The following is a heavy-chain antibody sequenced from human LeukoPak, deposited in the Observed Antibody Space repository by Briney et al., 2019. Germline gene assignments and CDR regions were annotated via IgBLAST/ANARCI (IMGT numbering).Heavy chain of an antibody. CDR2: ISSSSSYI. Sequence: GGSLRLSCAASGFTFSSYSMNWVRQAPGKGLEWFSSISSSSSYIYYADSVKGRFTISRDNAKNSLYLQMNSLRAEDTAVYYCARDCSSTSCYDYWSQGTLVTVSS. J-gene: IGHJ4*02. D-gene: IGHD2-2*01. CDR3: ARDCSSTSCYDY. CDR1: GFTFSSYS. V-gene: IGHV3-21*01.